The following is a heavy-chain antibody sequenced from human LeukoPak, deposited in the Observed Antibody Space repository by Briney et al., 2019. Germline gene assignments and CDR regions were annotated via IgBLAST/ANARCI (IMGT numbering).Heavy chain of an antibody. D-gene: IGHD3-9*01. V-gene: IGHV1-18*01. J-gene: IGHJ4*02. CDR1: GYTFTSYG. CDR2: ISANNGNT. Sequence: GASVKVSCKASGYTFTSYGISWVRQAPGQGLEWMGWISANNGNTNYAQKLQGRVTMTTDTSTSTAYMELRSLRSDDTAVYYCARGSRPVYNLLTGKRYFDYWGQGTLLTVSS. CDR3: ARGSRPVYNLLTGKRYFDY.